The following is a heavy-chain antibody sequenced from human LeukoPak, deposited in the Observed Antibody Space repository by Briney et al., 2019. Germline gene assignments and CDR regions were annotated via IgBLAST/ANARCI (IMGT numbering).Heavy chain of an antibody. CDR2: IDSGATTI. CDR3: ARVDWNRSFADY. Sequence: GGSLRLSCAAPGFTFSSFSVNWVRQAPGKGLEWVSYIDSGATTIYYADSVKGRFTISRDNAKNSLYLQMNSLRAEDTAVYYCARVDWNRSFADYWGQGTLVTVSS. D-gene: IGHD1-1*01. V-gene: IGHV3-48*04. J-gene: IGHJ4*02. CDR1: GFTFSSFS.